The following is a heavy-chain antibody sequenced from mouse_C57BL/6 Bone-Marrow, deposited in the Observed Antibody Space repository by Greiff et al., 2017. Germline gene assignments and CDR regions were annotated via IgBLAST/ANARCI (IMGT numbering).Heavy chain of an antibody. CDR1: GFTFSDYY. CDR2: INYDGSST. D-gene: IGHD2-4*01. Sequence: EVMLVESEGGLVQPGSSMKLSCTASGFTFSDYYMAWVRQVPEKGLEWVANINYDGSSTYYLDSLKSRFIISRDNAKNILYLQMSSLKSEDTATYYCARGGIYYDYGGNYFDYWGQGTTLTVSS. CDR3: ARGGIYYDYGGNYFDY. J-gene: IGHJ2*01. V-gene: IGHV5-16*01.